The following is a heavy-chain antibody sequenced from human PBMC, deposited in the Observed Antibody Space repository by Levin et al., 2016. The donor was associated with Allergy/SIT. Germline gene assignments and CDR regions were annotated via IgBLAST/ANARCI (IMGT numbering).Heavy chain of an antibody. CDR2: IYYSGST. CDR3: ARVLYFAYYYYFMDV. Sequence: WIRQPPGKGLEWIGYIYYSGSTNYNPSLKSRVTISVDTSKNQFSLKLSSVTAADTAVYYCARVLYFAYYYYFMDVWGKGITVTVSS. D-gene: IGHD2-2*02. V-gene: IGHV4-59*01. J-gene: IGHJ6*03.